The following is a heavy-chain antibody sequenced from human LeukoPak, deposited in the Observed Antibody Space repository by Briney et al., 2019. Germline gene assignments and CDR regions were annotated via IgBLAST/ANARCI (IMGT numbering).Heavy chain of an antibody. D-gene: IGHD5-18*01. CDR1: GVSISSSSYH. CDR3: ARQVLHTAMDY. J-gene: IGHJ4*02. Sequence: SQTLSLTCTVSGVSISSSSYHWDWVRQPPGKGLEWIGSIYDNGSTYYSPSLKSRVTISVDTSKNQFSLRLNSVTAADTAVYYCARQVLHTAMDYWGQGTLVSVSS. CDR2: IYDNGST. V-gene: IGHV4-39*01.